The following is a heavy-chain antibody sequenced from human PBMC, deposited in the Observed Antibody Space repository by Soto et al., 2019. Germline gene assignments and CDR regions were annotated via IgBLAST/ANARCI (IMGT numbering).Heavy chain of an antibody. CDR3: TTDDPINSY. J-gene: IGHJ4*02. CDR2: IKSKTGGGTT. V-gene: IGHV3-15*01. D-gene: IGHD1-26*01. Sequence: PGWSLRLSCAASVFTFSNAWMSWFRQTPGKGLEWVGRIKSKTGGGTTDYAAPVKGRFTISRDDSKNTLYLQVNSLKTEDTAVYYCTTDDPINSYWGQGTLVTVSS. CDR1: VFTFSNAW.